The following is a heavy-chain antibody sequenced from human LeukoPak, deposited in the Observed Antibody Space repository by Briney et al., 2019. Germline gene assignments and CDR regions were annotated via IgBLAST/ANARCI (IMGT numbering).Heavy chain of an antibody. CDR3: ARGYASENYNPDWFEP. Sequence: KPSETLSLTCTVSGCSISSYYCSWVRQPPGKGLGWSGYIHYSGSTNYNPPLSSVVTISAETTNKHLFLQLISVAAANTAVYYCARGYASENYNPDWFEPWGQGTLVTVSS. V-gene: IGHV4-59*08. D-gene: IGHD3-10*01. CDR2: IHYSGST. CDR1: GCSISSYY. J-gene: IGHJ5*02.